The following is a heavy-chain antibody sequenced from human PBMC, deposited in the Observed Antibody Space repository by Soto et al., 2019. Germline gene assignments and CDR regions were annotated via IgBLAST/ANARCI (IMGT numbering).Heavy chain of an antibody. CDR2: INTDNGFK. V-gene: IGHV1-3*04. CDR3: VSDGHRLRWAGLPIFYFEY. J-gene: IGHJ4*02. Sequence: ASVKVSCKPSGYTFSHYAIHWLRQAPGQRLERMGWINTDNGFKQFSQNFLGRVTINRDTSASTVYMDVSGLRSADTAVYFCVSDGHRLRWAGLPIFYFEYWGQGTQVTVSS. D-gene: IGHD3-3*02. CDR1: GYTFSHYA.